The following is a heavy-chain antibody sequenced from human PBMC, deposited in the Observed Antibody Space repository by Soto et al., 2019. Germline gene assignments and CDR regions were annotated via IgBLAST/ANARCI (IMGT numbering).Heavy chain of an antibody. CDR2: IIPILGTA. Sequence: QVQLVQSGAEVKKPGSSVKVSCKASGGTFSNFAISWVRQAPGQGLEWMGGIIPILGTANYAQKFQGRVTISADESTSTAYRELSSLRSEDTAVYFCARALTRLWYFDLWGRGTLVTVSS. J-gene: IGHJ2*01. CDR3: ARALTRLWYFDL. CDR1: GGTFSNFA. V-gene: IGHV1-69*11.